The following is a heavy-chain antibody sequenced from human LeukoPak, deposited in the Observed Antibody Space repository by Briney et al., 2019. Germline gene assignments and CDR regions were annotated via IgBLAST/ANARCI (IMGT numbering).Heavy chain of an antibody. J-gene: IGHJ4*02. V-gene: IGHV4-34*01. CDR3: ARGLPKRGAFLTGYYYFDY. D-gene: IGHD3-9*01. CDR2: INHSGST. CDR1: GGSFSGYY. Sequence: PSETLSLTCAVYGGSFSGYYWGWIRQPPGKGLEWIGEINHSGSTNYNPSLKSRVTISVDTSKNQFSPKLSSVTAADTAVYYCARGLPKRGAFLTGYYYFDYWGQGTLVTVSS.